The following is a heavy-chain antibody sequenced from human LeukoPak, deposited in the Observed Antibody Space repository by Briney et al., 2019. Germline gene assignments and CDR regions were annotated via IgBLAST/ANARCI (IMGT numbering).Heavy chain of an antibody. D-gene: IGHD2-21*02. CDR2: IYYSGST. CDR3: ARLGAPAYCGGDCYRYYFDY. CDR1: GGSISSYY. V-gene: IGHV4-59*08. Sequence: PSETLSLTCTVSGGSISSYYWSWIRQPPGKGLEWIGYIYYSGSTNYNPSLKSRVTISIDTSKNQFSLKLSSVTAADTAVYYCARLGAPAYCGGDCYRYYFDYWGQGTLVTVSS. J-gene: IGHJ4*02.